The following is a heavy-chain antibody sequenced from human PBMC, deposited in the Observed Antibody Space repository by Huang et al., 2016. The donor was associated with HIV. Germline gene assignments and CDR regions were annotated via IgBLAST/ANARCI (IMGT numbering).Heavy chain of an antibody. J-gene: IGHJ3*01. V-gene: IGHV1-69*13. Sequence: QVRLVQAGGEVKKPGSSVKVSCKASGGGSFNSYAISWVRQAPGQGLEWMGGIVPILGTTKYAQRFQGRVTITADESTSAVYLEVPSLRSEDAAVYYCARDLSYSSGWYTDAFNLWGQGTVGVVS. CDR1: GGSFNSYA. D-gene: IGHD6-19*01. CDR3: ARDLSYSSGWYTDAFNL. CDR2: IVPILGTT.